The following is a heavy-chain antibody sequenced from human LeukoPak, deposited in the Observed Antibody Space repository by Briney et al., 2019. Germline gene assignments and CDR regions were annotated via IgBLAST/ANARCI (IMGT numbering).Heavy chain of an antibody. V-gene: IGHV4-4*07. J-gene: IGHJ4*02. CDR2: IYGNGNA. CDR1: SGSISSSY. Sequence: SETLSLTCTVSSGSISSSYWAWIGQPAGKGLEWIGRIYGNGNANYNPSLKSRVTMSVDTSKDQFSLKLSSLTAADTAVYYCARHVGSGWPYFDYWGQGTLVTVSS. D-gene: IGHD6-19*01. CDR3: ARHVGSGWPYFDY.